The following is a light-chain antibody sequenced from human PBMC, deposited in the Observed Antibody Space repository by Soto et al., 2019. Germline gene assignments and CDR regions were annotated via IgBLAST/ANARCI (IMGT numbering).Light chain of an antibody. V-gene: IGLV2-14*01. Sequence: ALTQPAAVSGSPGQSITISCTGTISDVGGYNYVSWYQQHPGKAPKLMIYEVSNRPSGVSNRFSGPKSGNTASLTISGLQAEDEADYYCSSYTSSSPYVFGTGTKVTVL. J-gene: IGLJ1*01. CDR3: SSYTSSSPYV. CDR2: EVS. CDR1: ISDVGGYNY.